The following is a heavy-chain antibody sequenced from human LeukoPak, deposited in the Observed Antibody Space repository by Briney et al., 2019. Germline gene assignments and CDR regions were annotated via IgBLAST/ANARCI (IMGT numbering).Heavy chain of an antibody. V-gene: IGHV3-21*06. CDR1: GFTFSDYF. Sequence: GGSLRLSCAASGFTFSDYFVNWVRQAPGKGLEWVSSISNGSDRIYYADSVQGRFTISRDNAKNLVYLQMEGLRVGDTAAYFCARDLTTLTYWGQGTLVTVSS. D-gene: IGHD4-11*01. J-gene: IGHJ4*02. CDR3: ARDLTTLTY. CDR2: ISNGSDRI.